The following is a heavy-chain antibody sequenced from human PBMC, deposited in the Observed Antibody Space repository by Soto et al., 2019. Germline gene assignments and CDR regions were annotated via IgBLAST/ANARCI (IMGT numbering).Heavy chain of an antibody. Sequence: QVQLVQSGAEVKKPGSSVKVSCKASGGTFSSFVISWVRQAPGQGLEWMGRIIPSIGIINYAQKFQGRVTLTEETSKSKAYMEMSSMRSDDTAVYYCAREGEMKFHYDSSAEPGYWGQGTLVTVSS. V-gene: IGHV1-69*04. CDR3: AREGEMKFHYDSSAEPGY. CDR2: IIPSIGII. J-gene: IGHJ4*02. D-gene: IGHD3-22*01. CDR1: GGTFSSFV.